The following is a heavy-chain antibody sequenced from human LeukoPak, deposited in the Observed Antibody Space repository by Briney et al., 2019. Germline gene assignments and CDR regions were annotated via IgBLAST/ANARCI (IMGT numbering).Heavy chain of an antibody. CDR2: FSSSSGTM. J-gene: IGHJ4*02. V-gene: IGHV3-48*01. Sequence: GGSLRLSCAASGFTFSTYRMNWVRQAPGKGLEWVSHFSSSSGTMYYADSVRGRFTISRDIAKNSLYLQMNSLRAEDTAVYYCATVGSSWFYDYWGQGTLVTVSS. D-gene: IGHD6-13*01. CDR3: ATVGSSWFYDY. CDR1: GFTFSTYR.